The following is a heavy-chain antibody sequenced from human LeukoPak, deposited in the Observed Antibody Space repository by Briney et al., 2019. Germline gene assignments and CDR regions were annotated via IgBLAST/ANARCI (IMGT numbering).Heavy chain of an antibody. Sequence: PGGSLRLSCAASGFTFSSYAMTWVRQAPGKGLEWVSAISGSGGSTYYADSVKGRFTISRDNSKNTLYLQMNSLRAEDTAVYYCAKFSGWDNSKDYWGQGTLVTVSS. J-gene: IGHJ4*02. D-gene: IGHD6-19*01. V-gene: IGHV3-23*01. CDR3: AKFSGWDNSKDY. CDR1: GFTFSSYA. CDR2: ISGSGGST.